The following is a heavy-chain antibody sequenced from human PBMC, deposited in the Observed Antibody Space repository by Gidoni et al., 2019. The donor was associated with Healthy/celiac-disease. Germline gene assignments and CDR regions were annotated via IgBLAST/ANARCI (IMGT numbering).Heavy chain of an antibody. D-gene: IGHD3-22*01. J-gene: IGHJ4*02. CDR1: GFTFSSDA. Sequence: EVQLLESGGGLVQPGGSLRLSCAAPGFTFSSDAMSWVRQAPGKGLEWVSAISGSGGSTYYADSVKGRFTISRDNSKNTLYLQMNSLRAEDTAVYYCAASPLRYDSSGYPTDYWGQGTLVTVSS. CDR2: ISGSGGST. CDR3: AASPLRYDSSGYPTDY. V-gene: IGHV3-23*01.